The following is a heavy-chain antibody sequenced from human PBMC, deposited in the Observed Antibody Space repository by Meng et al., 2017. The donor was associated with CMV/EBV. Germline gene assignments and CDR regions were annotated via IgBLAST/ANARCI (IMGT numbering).Heavy chain of an antibody. CDR3: ARDQGVGATRTWLAGQDY. CDR1: GYTFTGYY. V-gene: IGHV1-2*02. Sequence: ASVKVSCKASGYTFTGYYMHWVRQAPGQGLEWMGWINPNSGGTNYAQKFQGRVTMTRDTSISTAYMGLSRLRSDDTAVYYCARDQGVGATRTWLAGQDYWGQGTLVTVSS. D-gene: IGHD1-26*01. CDR2: INPNSGGT. J-gene: IGHJ4*02.